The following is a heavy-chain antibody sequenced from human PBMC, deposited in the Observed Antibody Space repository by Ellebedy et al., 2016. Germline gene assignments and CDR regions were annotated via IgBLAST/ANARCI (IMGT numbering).Heavy chain of an antibody. J-gene: IGHJ4*02. V-gene: IGHV3-30-3*01. D-gene: IGHD6-19*01. CDR2: SSYDGSKK. CDR3: ASLPVAGTLDY. Sequence: GESLKISCAASGFSLSSYAMHWVRQAPGKGLEWVAVSSYDGSKKYYADSVKGRFTISRDNSKNTLYLQMNSLRTEDTDMYYCASLPVAGTLDYWGQGTLVTVSS. CDR1: GFSLSSYA.